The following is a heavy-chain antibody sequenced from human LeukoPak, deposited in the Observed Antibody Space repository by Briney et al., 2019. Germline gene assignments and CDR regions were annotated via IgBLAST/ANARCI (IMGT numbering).Heavy chain of an antibody. V-gene: IGHV4-61*02. Sequence: SETLSLTCTVSRGSISSGSYYWNWIRQPAGKGLEWIGRIHTSGSTYYNPSLKSRVTISVDTSKNQFSLKLSSVTAADTAVYYCAAPADMTTEALDYWGQGTLVTVSS. CDR3: AAPADMTTEALDY. CDR2: IHTSGST. D-gene: IGHD4-11*01. CDR1: RGSISSGSYY. J-gene: IGHJ4*02.